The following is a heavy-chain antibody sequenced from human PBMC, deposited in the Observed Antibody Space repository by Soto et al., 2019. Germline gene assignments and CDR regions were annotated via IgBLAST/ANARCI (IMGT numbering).Heavy chain of an antibody. Sequence: SEKVSCKASGGTFSSYAISWVRQAPGQGLEWMGGIIPIFGTANYTQKFQGRVTITADESTSTAYMELSSLRSEDTAVYYCARVSLGGGYYYGMDVWGQGTTVTVSS. V-gene: IGHV1-69*13. CDR2: IIPIFGTA. CDR1: GGTFSSYA. D-gene: IGHD3-10*01. J-gene: IGHJ6*02. CDR3: ARVSLGGGYYYGMDV.